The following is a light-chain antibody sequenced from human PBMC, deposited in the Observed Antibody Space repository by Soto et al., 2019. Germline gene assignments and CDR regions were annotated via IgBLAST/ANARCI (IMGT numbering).Light chain of an antibody. J-gene: IGLJ1*01. V-gene: IGLV2-14*01. CDR1: SSDVGAYNY. CDR3: QSHDRSLSGSF. CDR2: EVS. Sequence: QSALTQPASVSGSPGQSITISCTGTSSDVGAYNYVSWYQQHPGKAPKLMIYEVSNRPSGVSDRFSGSRSGNTASLTISGLQAEDESDYYCQSHDRSLSGSFFGTGTKLTVL.